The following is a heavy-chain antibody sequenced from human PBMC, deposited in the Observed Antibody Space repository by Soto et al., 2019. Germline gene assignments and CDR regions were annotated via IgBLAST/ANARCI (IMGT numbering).Heavy chain of an antibody. D-gene: IGHD3-16*01. CDR1: GFTLNNDW. CDR3: ATGSYYYGMDV. Sequence: EVQLVESGGGLVQPEGSLRLSCAVSGFTLNNDWMHWVRQTPGKGLVWVSRINPDGSSTSYADSVKGRFNISRDNAKNTVYLQMNSLRVEDTAAYYCATGSYYYGMDVWGQGTAVTVSS. V-gene: IGHV3-74*01. J-gene: IGHJ6*02. CDR2: INPDGSST.